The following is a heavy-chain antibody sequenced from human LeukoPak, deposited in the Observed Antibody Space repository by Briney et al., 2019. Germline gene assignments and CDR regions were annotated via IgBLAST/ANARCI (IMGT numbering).Heavy chain of an antibody. CDR2: ISYDGSNK. CDR3: AKHQTPLRYFDPINY. D-gene: IGHD3-9*01. CDR1: GFTFSSYG. V-gene: IGHV3-30*18. Sequence: GRSLRLSCAASGFTFSSYGMHWVRQAPSKGLEWVAVISYDGSNKYYADSVKGRFTISRDNSKNTLYLQMNSLRAEDTAVYYCAKHQTPLRYFDPINYWGQGTLVTVSS. J-gene: IGHJ4*02.